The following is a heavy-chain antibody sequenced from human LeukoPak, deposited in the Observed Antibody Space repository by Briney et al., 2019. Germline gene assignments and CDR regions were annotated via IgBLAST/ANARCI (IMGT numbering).Heavy chain of an antibody. J-gene: IGHJ4*02. V-gene: IGHV4-28*05. Sequence: SETLSLTCAVSGYSISSSNWWGWIRQPPGKGLEWIGYIYYSGSIYYNPSLKSRVTMSVDTSKNQFSLKLSSVTAADTAVYYCARIGTTTVTTYFDYWGQGTLVTVSS. CDR3: ARIGTTTVTTYFDY. CDR1: GYSISSSNW. CDR2: IYYSGSI. D-gene: IGHD4-17*01.